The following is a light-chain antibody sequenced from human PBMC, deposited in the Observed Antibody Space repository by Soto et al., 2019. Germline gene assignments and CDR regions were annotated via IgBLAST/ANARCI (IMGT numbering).Light chain of an antibody. CDR2: DVS. CDR1: SSDVGGYNY. J-gene: IGLJ2*01. CDR3: SSYAGSNSVV. V-gene: IGLV2-11*01. Sequence: QSALTQPHSVSGSPGQSVTISCTGTSSDVGGYNYVSWYQQHPGKAPKLMIYDVSTRPSGVPDRFSGSKSGNTASLTISGLQAEDEADYYCSSYAGSNSVVFGGGTKLTVL.